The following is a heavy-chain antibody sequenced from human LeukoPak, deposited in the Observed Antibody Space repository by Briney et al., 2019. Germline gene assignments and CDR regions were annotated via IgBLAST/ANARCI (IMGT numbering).Heavy chain of an antibody. V-gene: IGHV3-48*03. CDR3: ARGDPHADL. CDR1: GFDLHTYE. CDR2: ITISGHTK. J-gene: IGHJ5*02. Sequence: PGGSLRLSCAASGFDLHTYEMNWVRQAPGKGLEWIADITISGHTKNYADSVKGRFTISRDSARTSLYLQMNSLRVDDTGVYFCARGDPHADLWGQGTLVTVSS.